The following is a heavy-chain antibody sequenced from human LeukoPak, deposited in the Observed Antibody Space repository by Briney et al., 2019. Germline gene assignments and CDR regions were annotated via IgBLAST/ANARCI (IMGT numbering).Heavy chain of an antibody. J-gene: IGHJ3*02. CDR1: GFSLSTSGVG. V-gene: IGHV2-5*02. CDR2: IYWDDDK. CDR3: AHKSYYGSGNAFDI. Sequence: SGPTLVNPTQTLTLTCTFSGFSLSTSGVGVGWIRQPPGKALEWLALIYWDDDKRYSPSLKSNLTITKDTSKNQVVLTMTNMDPVDTATYYCAHKSYYGSGNAFDIWGQGTMVTVSS. D-gene: IGHD3-10*01.